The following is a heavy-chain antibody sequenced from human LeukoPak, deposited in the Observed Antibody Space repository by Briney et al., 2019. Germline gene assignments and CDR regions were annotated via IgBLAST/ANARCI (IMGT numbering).Heavy chain of an antibody. CDR2: IDYSGSP. CDR1: RGSVSNSNYC. D-gene: IGHD4-23*01. Sequence: PSETLSLTCTVSRGSVSNSNYCWGWIRQPPGKQLEWIGSIDYSGSPLYNPSLKSRVTISVDTSKNQFSLKLSSVTAADTAVYYCARPLDCNYGGTAFDIWGQGTMVTVSS. CDR3: ARPLDCNYGGTAFDI. J-gene: IGHJ3*02. V-gene: IGHV4-39*01.